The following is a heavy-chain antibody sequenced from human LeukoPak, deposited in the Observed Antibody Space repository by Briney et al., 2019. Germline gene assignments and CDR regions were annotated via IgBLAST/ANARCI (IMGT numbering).Heavy chain of an antibody. CDR2: ISYDGSNK. CDR3: ARERSWYSGYD. Sequence: PGGSLRLSCAASGFTFSSYGMRRVRQAPGKGPEWVAAISYDGSNKYYADSVKGRFTISRDNSKNTLYLQMNSLRAEDTAVYYCARERSWYSGYDWGQGTLVTVSS. V-gene: IGHV3-30*03. CDR1: GFTFSSYG. D-gene: IGHD5-12*01. J-gene: IGHJ4*02.